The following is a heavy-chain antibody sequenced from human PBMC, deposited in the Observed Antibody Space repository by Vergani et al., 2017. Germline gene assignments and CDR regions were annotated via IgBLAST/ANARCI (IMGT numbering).Heavy chain of an antibody. CDR3: ARDRALMVRGNSAGAFDI. V-gene: IGHV3-33*08. CDR1: GFTFSSYG. CDR2: IWYDGSNK. Sequence: QVQLVESGGGVVQPGRSLRLSCAASGFTFSSYGMHWVRQAPGKGLEWVAVIWYDGSNKYYADSVKGRFTISRDNSKNTLYLQMNSLRAEDTAVYYCARDRALMVRGNSAGAFDIWGQGTMVTVSS. J-gene: IGHJ3*02. D-gene: IGHD3-10*01.